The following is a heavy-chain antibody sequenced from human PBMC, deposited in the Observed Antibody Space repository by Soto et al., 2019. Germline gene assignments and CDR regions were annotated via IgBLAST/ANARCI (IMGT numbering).Heavy chain of an antibody. CDR2: INSVSGGT. CDR3: ARGGSYYAH. Sequence: QQQQVQSGAEVKQPGASVRVSCKASGNTHTIYFIHWLRQAPGQGLEWMGWINSVSGGTNYAPRFRGRVSMTRDTSSATAFMDLSGLRSDDTAVYYCARGGSYYAHWGQGTLVTVSS. V-gene: IGHV1-2*02. D-gene: IGHD3-16*01. J-gene: IGHJ4*02. CDR1: GNTHTIYF.